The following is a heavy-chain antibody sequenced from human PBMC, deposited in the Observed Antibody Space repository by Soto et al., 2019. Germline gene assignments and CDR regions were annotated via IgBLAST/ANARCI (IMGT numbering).Heavy chain of an antibody. CDR3: ARVGVSSSGYPFDY. CDR2: IYYSGST. CDR1: GGSISSGDYY. J-gene: IGHJ4*02. D-gene: IGHD3-22*01. V-gene: IGHV4-30-4*01. Sequence: SETLSLTCTVSGGSISSGDYYWSWIRQPPGKGLEWIGYIYYSGSTYYNPSLKSRVTISVDTSKNQFSLKLSPVTAADTAVYYCARVGVSSSGYPFDYWGQGTLVTVSS.